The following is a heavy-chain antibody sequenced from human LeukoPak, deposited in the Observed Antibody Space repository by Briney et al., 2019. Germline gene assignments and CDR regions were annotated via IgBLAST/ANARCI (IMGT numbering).Heavy chain of an antibody. Sequence: GSVKVSCKASGYTFTGYYMHWVRQAPGQGLEWMGWINPNSGGTNYAQKFQGRVTMTRDTSISTAYMELSRLRSDDTAVYYCAREGYDSSGYYAYWGQGTLVTVSS. J-gene: IGHJ4*02. V-gene: IGHV1-2*02. CDR2: INPNSGGT. D-gene: IGHD3-22*01. CDR3: AREGYDSSGYYAY. CDR1: GYTFTGYY.